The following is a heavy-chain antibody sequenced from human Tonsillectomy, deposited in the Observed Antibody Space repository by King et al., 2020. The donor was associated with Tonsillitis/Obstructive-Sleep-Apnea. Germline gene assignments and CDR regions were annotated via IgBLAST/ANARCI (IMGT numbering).Heavy chain of an antibody. CDR3: ARDVTVTTFRGDYFDY. CDR1: GGSFSGHY. V-gene: IGHV4-34*01. D-gene: IGHD2/OR15-2a*01. CDR2: INHYGGT. J-gene: IGHJ4*02. Sequence: VQLQQWGAGLLKPSETLSLICAVYGGSFSGHYWHWIRQPPGQGLECIGVINHYGGTNYNPSLKSRVTISIDTSKNQFSLKLNSVTAADTAVYYCARDVTVTTFRGDYFDYWGQGTLVTVSS.